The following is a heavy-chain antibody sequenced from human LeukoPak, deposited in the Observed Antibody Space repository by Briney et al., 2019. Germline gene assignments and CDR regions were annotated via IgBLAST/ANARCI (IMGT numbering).Heavy chain of an antibody. CDR2: ISSSGSTI. V-gene: IGHV3-48*04. CDR3: AREPGRGITMVRGVIIGSMDV. J-gene: IGHJ6*02. D-gene: IGHD3-10*01. Sequence: GGSLRLSCAASGFTFSSYWMHWVRQAPGKGLEWVSYISSSGSTIYYADSVKGRFTISRDNAKNSLYLQMNSLRAEDTAVYYCAREPGRGITMVRGVIIGSMDVWGQGTTVTVSS. CDR1: GFTFSSYW.